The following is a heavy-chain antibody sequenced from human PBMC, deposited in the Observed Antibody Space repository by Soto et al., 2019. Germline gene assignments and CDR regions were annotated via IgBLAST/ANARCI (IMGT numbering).Heavy chain of an antibody. Sequence: GGSLRLSCAASGFTFSSYGMHWVRQAPGKGLEWVAVIWYDGSNKYYADSVKGRFTISRDNSKNTLYLQMNSLRAEDMAVYYCARGLRTTGTTELADYWGQGTLVTVSS. J-gene: IGHJ4*02. CDR2: IWYDGSNK. D-gene: IGHD1-1*01. V-gene: IGHV3-33*01. CDR1: GFTFSSYG. CDR3: ARGLRTTGTTELADY.